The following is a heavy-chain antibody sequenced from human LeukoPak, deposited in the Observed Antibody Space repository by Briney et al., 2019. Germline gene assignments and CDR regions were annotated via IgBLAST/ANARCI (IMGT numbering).Heavy chain of an antibody. CDR2: ISYDGSNK. Sequence: PGRSLRLSCAASGFTFSSYAMHWVRQAPGKGLEWVAVISYDGSNKYYADSVKGRFTISRDNSKNTLYLQMNSLRAEDTAVYYCARGQAYYGGAFDIWGQGTMVTVSS. CDR3: ARGQAYYGGAFDI. V-gene: IGHV3-30-3*01. J-gene: IGHJ3*02. D-gene: IGHD4-23*01. CDR1: GFTFSSYA.